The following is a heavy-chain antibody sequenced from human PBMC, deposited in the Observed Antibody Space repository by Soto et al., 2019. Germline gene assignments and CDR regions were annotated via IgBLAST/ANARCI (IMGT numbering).Heavy chain of an antibody. Sequence: DVQLVESGGGLVQPGGSLRLSCAASGFTFNNYWMPWVRQAPGKGLMWVSRINTDGTRTTYADSVKGRFAISRDNAKNTVYLQMNSLRADDTAVYFCARVKSGSYDWSDPWGQGTLVTVSS. CDR2: INTDGTRT. V-gene: IGHV3-74*01. J-gene: IGHJ5*02. CDR3: ARVKSGSYDWSDP. CDR1: GFTFNNYW. D-gene: IGHD3-10*01.